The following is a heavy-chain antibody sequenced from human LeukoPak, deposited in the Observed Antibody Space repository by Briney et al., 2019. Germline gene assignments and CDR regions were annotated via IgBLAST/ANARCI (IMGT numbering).Heavy chain of an antibody. CDR1: GFTFSSYW. Sequence: GGSLRLSCAASGFTFSSYWTHWVRQAPGKGLVWVSRINSDGSSTSYADSVKGRFTIFRDNAKNTLYLQMNSLRAEDTAVYYCARGYYGSGSYYFDYWGQGTLVTVSS. J-gene: IGHJ4*02. D-gene: IGHD3-10*01. V-gene: IGHV3-74*01. CDR2: INSDGSST. CDR3: ARGYYGSGSYYFDY.